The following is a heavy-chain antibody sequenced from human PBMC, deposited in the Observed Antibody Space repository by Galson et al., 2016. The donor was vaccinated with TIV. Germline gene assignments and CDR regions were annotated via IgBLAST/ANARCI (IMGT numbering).Heavy chain of an antibody. J-gene: IGHJ4*02. CDR1: GFTFANYA. Sequence: SLRLSCAASGFTFANYAMSWVRQAPGKGLEWVSTISSSGGHTYYADSVKGRFTISRDNSKNALYVQLNNLRAEDTAVYYCASRDIAVIPAAIVFDYWGQGTLVTVSS. CDR2: ISSSGGHT. D-gene: IGHD2-2*01. CDR3: ASRDIAVIPAAIVFDY. V-gene: IGHV3-23*01.